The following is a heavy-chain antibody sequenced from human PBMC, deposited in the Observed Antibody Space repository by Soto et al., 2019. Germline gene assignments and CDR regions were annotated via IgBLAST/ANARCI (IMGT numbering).Heavy chain of an antibody. CDR3: ARGADYRWVY. CDR2: VHHSGTT. J-gene: IGHJ4*02. D-gene: IGHD1-26*01. Sequence: SETLSLTCAVSAGSVYTDYWWSRVRQAPGKGLEWIGEVHHSGTTNYIQSLASRLTMSVDKSGNQASLELTSVAAADSAVYYCARGADYRWVYWGQGTLVTVSS. V-gene: IGHV4-4*02. CDR1: AGSVYTDYW.